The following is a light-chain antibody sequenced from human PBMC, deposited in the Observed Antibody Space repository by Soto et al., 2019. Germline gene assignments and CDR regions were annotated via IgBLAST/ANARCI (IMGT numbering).Light chain of an antibody. CDR1: SGAIASNS. Sequence: NFMLTQPHSVSESPGKTVIISCTRSSGAIASNSVQWYQQRPGSAPSTVIYEDNQRPSGVPDRFSGSTDGSSNSASLTISGLQTEDEADYYCQSYDSNTVVFGGGTKPPS. CDR3: QSYDSNTVV. J-gene: IGLJ2*01. V-gene: IGLV6-57*04. CDR2: EDN.